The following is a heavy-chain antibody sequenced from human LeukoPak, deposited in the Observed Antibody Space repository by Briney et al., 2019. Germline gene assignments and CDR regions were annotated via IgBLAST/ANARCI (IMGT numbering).Heavy chain of an antibody. CDR2: IYYSGST. J-gene: IGHJ3*02. Sequence: SETLSLTCTVSGGSISSSSYYWGWLRQPPGTGLEWIGSIYYSGSTYYNPSLKSRVTISVDTSKNQFSLKLSSVTAADTAVYYCASYCSSTSCDLTDAFDIWGQGTMVTVSS. V-gene: IGHV4-39*01. CDR1: GGSISSSSYY. D-gene: IGHD2-2*01. CDR3: ASYCSSTSCDLTDAFDI.